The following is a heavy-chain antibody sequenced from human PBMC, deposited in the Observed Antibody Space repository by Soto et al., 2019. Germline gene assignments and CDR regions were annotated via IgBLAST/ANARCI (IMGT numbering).Heavy chain of an antibody. J-gene: IGHJ6*03. V-gene: IGHV3-74*01. CDR3: ARNPAGYCSSTSCSAMGYYYYYMDV. CDR1: GFTFSSYW. CDR2: INSDGSST. Sequence: GGSLRLSCAASGFTFSSYWMHWVRQAPGKGLVWVSRINSDGSSTSYADSVKGRFTISRDNAKNTLYLQMNGLRAEDTAVYYCARNPAGYCSSTSCSAMGYYYYYMDVWGKGTTVTVSS. D-gene: IGHD2-2*03.